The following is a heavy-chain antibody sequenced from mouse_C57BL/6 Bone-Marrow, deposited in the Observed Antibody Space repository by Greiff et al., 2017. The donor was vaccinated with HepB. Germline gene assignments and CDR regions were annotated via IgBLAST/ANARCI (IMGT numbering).Heavy chain of an antibody. CDR2: IWWDDDK. CDR1: GFSLSTFGMG. J-gene: IGHJ1*03. CDR3: ARIPYGSSYDWYFDV. Sequence: QVQLQESGPGILQPSQSLSLTCSFSGFSLSTFGMGVGWIRPPSGKGLEWLAHIWWDDDKYYNPALKSRLTISKDTSKNQVFLKIAHVDTADTATYYCARIPYGSSYDWYFDVWGTGTTVTVSS. D-gene: IGHD1-1*01. V-gene: IGHV8-8*01.